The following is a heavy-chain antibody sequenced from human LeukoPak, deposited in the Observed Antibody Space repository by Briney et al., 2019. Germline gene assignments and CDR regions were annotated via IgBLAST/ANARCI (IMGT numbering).Heavy chain of an antibody. CDR1: NFTFSSYG. J-gene: IGHJ4*02. CDR2: ISYDGSNK. CDR3: AKGSTAMVTFWAYYFDY. D-gene: IGHD5-18*01. V-gene: IGHV3-30*18. Sequence: GGSLRLSCAASNFTFSSYGMHWVCQAPGKGLEWVAVISYDGSNKYYADSVKGRFTISRDNSKNTLYLQMNSLRAEDTAVYYCAKGSTAMVTFWAYYFDYWGQGTLVTVSS.